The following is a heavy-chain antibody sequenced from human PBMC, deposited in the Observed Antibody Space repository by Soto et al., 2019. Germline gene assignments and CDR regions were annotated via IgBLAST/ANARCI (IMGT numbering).Heavy chain of an antibody. CDR1: GFTFTSYA. CDR2: IVVGSGNT. V-gene: IGHV1-58*01. CDR3: AASVDTAPVGGVYYYYYGMDV. D-gene: IGHD5-18*01. Sequence: SVKVSSKASGFTFTSYAVQWVRQARGQRLEWIGWIVVGSGNTNYAQKFQERVTITRDMSTSTAYMELSSLRSEDTAVYYCAASVDTAPVGGVYYYYYGMDVWGQGITVTVSS. J-gene: IGHJ6*02.